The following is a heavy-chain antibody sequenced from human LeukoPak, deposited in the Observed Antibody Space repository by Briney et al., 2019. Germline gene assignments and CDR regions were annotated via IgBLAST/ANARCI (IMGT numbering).Heavy chain of an antibody. J-gene: IGHJ4*02. V-gene: IGHV2-70*01. Sequence: SGPTLVKPTQTLTLTCTFSGFSLGTSGMCVSWIRQPPGKALEWLALIDWDDDKYYSTSLKTRLTISKDTSKNQVVLTMTNMDPVDTATYYCARIPKYSSGWYYYDYWGQGTLVTVSS. CDR1: GFSLGTSGMC. D-gene: IGHD6-19*01. CDR2: IDWDDDK. CDR3: ARIPKYSSGWYYYDY.